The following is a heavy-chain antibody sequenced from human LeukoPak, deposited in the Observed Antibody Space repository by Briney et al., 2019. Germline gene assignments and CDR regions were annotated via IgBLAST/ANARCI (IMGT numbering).Heavy chain of an antibody. CDR3: ARHARTTVTTPFGY. CDR2: IYYSGST. CDR1: GGSISSSSYY. D-gene: IGHD4-17*01. J-gene: IGHJ4*02. V-gene: IGHV4-39*01. Sequence: PSETPSLTCTVPGGSISSSSYYWGWIRQPPGKWLEWIGSIYYSGSTYYNPSPKSRVTISVDTSKNQFSLKLSSVTAADTAVYYCARHARTTVTTPFGYWGQGTLVTVSS.